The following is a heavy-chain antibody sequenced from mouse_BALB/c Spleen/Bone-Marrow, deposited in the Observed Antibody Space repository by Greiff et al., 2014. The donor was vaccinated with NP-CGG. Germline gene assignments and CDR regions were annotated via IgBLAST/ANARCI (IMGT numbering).Heavy chain of an antibody. Sequence: EVQVVESGAELVKPGASVKLSCTASGFNIKDTYMHWVKQRPEQGLEWVGRIDPANGNTKYDPKFQGKATITADTSSNTAYLQLSSLTSEDTAVYYCARRGYDGAMDYWGQGTSVTVSS. CDR3: ARRGYDGAMDY. J-gene: IGHJ4*01. CDR2: IDPANGNT. D-gene: IGHD2-2*01. CDR1: GFNIKDTY. V-gene: IGHV14-3*02.